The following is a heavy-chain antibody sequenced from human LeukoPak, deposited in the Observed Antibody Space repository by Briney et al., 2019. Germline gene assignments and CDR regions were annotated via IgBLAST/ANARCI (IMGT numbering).Heavy chain of an antibody. D-gene: IGHD3-10*01. CDR3: ARTTMVRGTYYMDV. J-gene: IGHJ6*03. Sequence: SETLSLTCAVSGGSFSGHYWNWIRQPPGKGLEWIGEINHGGSTNYNPSLKSRVTISVDTSKNQFSLKLSSVTAADTAVYYCARTTMVRGTYYMDVWGKGTTVTISS. CDR2: INHGGST. CDR1: GGSFSGHY. V-gene: IGHV4-34*01.